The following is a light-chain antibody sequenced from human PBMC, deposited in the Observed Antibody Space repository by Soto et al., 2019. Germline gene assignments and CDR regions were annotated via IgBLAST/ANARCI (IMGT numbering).Light chain of an antibody. CDR3: QQYSSSPWT. Sequence: ENVLTQSPGTLSLSPGERATLSCRASQSVSANYLAWYQQKPSQAPRLLIYAASSRATGIPDRFTGSGSGTDFTLTISRLEPEDFAVYSCQQYSSSPWTFGQGTKVEIK. V-gene: IGKV3-20*01. CDR1: QSVSANY. J-gene: IGKJ1*01. CDR2: AAS.